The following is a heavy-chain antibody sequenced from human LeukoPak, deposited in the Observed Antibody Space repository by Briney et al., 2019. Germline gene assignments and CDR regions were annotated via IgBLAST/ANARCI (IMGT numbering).Heavy chain of an antibody. J-gene: IGHJ4*02. CDR2: TYYRSKWSF. D-gene: IGHD6-6*01. CDR3: ARGKYTSFDN. V-gene: IGHV6-1*01. CDR1: GDSIFTNNVA. Sequence: SQTLSLTCAISGDSIFTNNVAWNWIRQSPSRGLEWLGRTYYRSKWSFDYAVSVKSRITINADTSKNQLSLQLSSVTPEDTAVYYCARGKYTSFDNWGQGTLVTVSS.